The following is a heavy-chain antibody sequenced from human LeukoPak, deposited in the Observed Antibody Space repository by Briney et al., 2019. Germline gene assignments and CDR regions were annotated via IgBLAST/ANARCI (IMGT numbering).Heavy chain of an antibody. Sequence: TSSETLSLTCAVSGGSISSLYWSWIRQSPGKGLEWIGYISNSGSSGSTNYNPSLKSRVTISADTSKNQFSLKLSSVTAADTAIYYCARFSGGTSRVDYWGQGTLVTVSS. CDR1: GGSISSLY. CDR3: ARFSGGTSRVDY. V-gene: IGHV4-59*11. J-gene: IGHJ4*02. CDR2: ISNSGSSGST.